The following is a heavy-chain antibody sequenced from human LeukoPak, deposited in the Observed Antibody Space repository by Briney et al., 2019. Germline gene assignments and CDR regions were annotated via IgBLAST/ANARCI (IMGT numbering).Heavy chain of an antibody. V-gene: IGHV3-30*04. D-gene: IGHD2-2*02. J-gene: IGHJ6*02. CDR2: ISYDGSNK. CDR1: GFTFSSYA. Sequence: GGSLRLSCVASGFTFSSYAMHWVRQAPGKGLEWVAVISYDGSNKYYADSVKGRFTISRDNSKNTLYLQMNSLRAEDTAVYYCAREFLDCSSTSCYTDVYYYYGMDVWGQGTTVTVSS. CDR3: AREFLDCSSTSCYTDVYYYYGMDV.